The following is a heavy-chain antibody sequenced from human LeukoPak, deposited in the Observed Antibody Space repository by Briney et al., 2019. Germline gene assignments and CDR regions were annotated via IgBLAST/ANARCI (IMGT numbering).Heavy chain of an antibody. J-gene: IGHJ4*02. Sequence: ASAKVSCKASGYTFTSYGISWVRQAPGQGLEWMGWISGYNGNTIYAQKLQGRVSVTTDTSTSTAYMDLRSLRSDDTAVYYCARDYCNNPTCHTREFDYWGQGTLVTVSS. D-gene: IGHD2/OR15-2a*01. V-gene: IGHV1-18*01. CDR1: GYTFTSYG. CDR2: ISGYNGNT. CDR3: ARDYCNNPTCHTREFDY.